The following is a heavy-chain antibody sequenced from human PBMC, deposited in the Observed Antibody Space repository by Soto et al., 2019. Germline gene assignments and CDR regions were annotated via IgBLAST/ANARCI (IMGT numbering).Heavy chain of an antibody. CDR3: AHRNSRMFAFDI. J-gene: IGHJ3*02. Sequence: SGPTLVNPTQTPTLTCTFSGFSLTTVGMGVGWIRQPPGKALDWLGIIYWDDDKRYSPSLNGRVTFIKDTSKNQVVLTMTNVDPVDTGTYYCAHRNSRMFAFDIWGQGTLVTVSS. V-gene: IGHV2-5*02. CDR1: GFSLTTVGMG. D-gene: IGHD3-10*02. CDR2: IYWDDDK.